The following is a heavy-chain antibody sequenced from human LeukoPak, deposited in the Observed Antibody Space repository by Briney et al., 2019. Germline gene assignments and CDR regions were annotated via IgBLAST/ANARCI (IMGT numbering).Heavy chain of an antibody. CDR2: INQSGSN. CDR3: ARRKRRDYCDSFFVF. Sequence: PSETLSLTCAVYGGSFSGYYGSWIRQPPAKGVEWVGAINQSGSNHYTQSLRSGVPISVDTSRNQFYRELSPVTAADTAVYYCARRKRRDYCDSFFVFWGGGPLLSLSS. CDR1: GGSFSGYY. V-gene: IGHV4-34*01. D-gene: IGHD4-17*01. J-gene: IGHJ4*02.